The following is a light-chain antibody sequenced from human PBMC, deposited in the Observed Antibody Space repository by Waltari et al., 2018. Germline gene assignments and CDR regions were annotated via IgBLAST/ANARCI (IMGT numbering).Light chain of an antibody. CDR3: SSYRANSPVV. V-gene: IGLV2-14*01. J-gene: IGLJ2*01. CDR2: EGT. CDR1: SSDVGGYNY. Sequence: QSALTQPASVSGSPGQSITISCTGTSSDVGGYNYVSWYQHHPGKDPKLIIYEGTNRPSCLSGTFSGAKSGNTASLTISGLQAEYEADYYCSSYRANSPVVFGGGTKLTVL.